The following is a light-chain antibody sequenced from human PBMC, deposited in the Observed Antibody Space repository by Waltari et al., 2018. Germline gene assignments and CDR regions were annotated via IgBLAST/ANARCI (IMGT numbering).Light chain of an antibody. V-gene: IGKV1-5*03. Sequence: DTQVTQSPSTLSASVGDSVTITCRASQTILTWMAWYQQKPGKAPKLLIYKASRLESGVPSRFSGTASGTEFTLTISSLQPDDSATYYCQKYNSAFLSFGGGTKVEIK. CDR2: KAS. CDR3: QKYNSAFLS. CDR1: QTILTW. J-gene: IGKJ4*01.